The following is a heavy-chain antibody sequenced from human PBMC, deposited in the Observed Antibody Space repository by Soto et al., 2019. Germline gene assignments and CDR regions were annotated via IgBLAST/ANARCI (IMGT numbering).Heavy chain of an antibody. CDR3: AMVDVYVTPSPQDV. Sequence: QVQLVQSGAEVKNPGASVKVSCKASGYTFTRYGIGWARQAPGQGLEWMGWINTYNGNTNYAQNVQGRVTLTTDTSTSTAYMELRSLRSNDKAIYYCAMVDVYVTPSPQDVWGHGTTGLVSS. J-gene: IGHJ6*02. CDR2: INTYNGNT. CDR1: GYTFTRYG. D-gene: IGHD3-16*01. V-gene: IGHV1-18*01.